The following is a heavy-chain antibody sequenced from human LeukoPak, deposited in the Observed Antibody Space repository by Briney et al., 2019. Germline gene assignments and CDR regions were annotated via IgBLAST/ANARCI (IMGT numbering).Heavy chain of an antibody. V-gene: IGHV3-74*01. CDR3: ARELASGD. CDR2: INTDGNST. Sequence: GGSLRLSCAASGFTFSTYWMHWVRQAPGKGLVWVSQINTDGNSTTYADSVKGRFTVSRDNARNTLYLQMNSLRAEDTAVYYCARELASGDWGQGTLVTVSS. D-gene: IGHD6-13*01. CDR1: GFTFSTYW. J-gene: IGHJ4*02.